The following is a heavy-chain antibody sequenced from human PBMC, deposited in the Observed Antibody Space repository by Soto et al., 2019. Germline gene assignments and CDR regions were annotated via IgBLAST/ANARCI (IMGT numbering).Heavy chain of an antibody. V-gene: IGHV4-34*01. CDR3: ARVRITMVRGVIRNYYYYGMDV. CDR2: INHSGST. Sequence: TSETLSLTCAVYGGSFSGYYWSWIRQPPGKGLEWIGEINHSGSTNYNPSLKSRVTISVDTSKNQFSLKLRSVTAADTAVYYCARVRITMVRGVIRNYYYYGMDVWGQGTTVTVSS. D-gene: IGHD3-10*01. CDR1: GGSFSGYY. J-gene: IGHJ6*02.